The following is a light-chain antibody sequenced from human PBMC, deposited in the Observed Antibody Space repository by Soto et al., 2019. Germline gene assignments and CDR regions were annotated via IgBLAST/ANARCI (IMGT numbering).Light chain of an antibody. J-gene: IGKJ5*01. CDR1: QTISSW. CDR2: DAS. Sequence: DIQMTQSPSSLSASVGDRVTITCRASQTISSWLAWYQQTRGKAPKVXIYDASSLESGVPSRFSGSGAGTEFTRTISSLQPDDFATDFCQQANSCTITFGQGTRLEIK. V-gene: IGKV1-5*01. CDR3: QQANSCTIT.